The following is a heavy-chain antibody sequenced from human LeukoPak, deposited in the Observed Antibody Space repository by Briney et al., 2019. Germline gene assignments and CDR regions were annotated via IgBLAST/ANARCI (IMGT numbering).Heavy chain of an antibody. D-gene: IGHD3-10*01. Sequence: GGSLRLSCAASGFTFSIYAMHWVRQAPGKGLEWVAVISYDGSNKYYADSVKGRFTIPRDNSKNTLYLQMNSLRAEDTAVYYCAREPGGYFDYWGQGTLVTVSS. CDR2: ISYDGSNK. J-gene: IGHJ4*02. CDR1: GFTFSIYA. V-gene: IGHV3-30*04. CDR3: AREPGGYFDY.